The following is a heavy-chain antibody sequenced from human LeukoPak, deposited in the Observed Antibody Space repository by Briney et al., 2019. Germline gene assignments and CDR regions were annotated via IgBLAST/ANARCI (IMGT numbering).Heavy chain of an antibody. CDR2: IRYDGSNK. Sequence: PGGSLRLSCAASGFTFSSYAMHWVRQAPGKGLEWVAFIRYDGSNKYYADSVKGRFTISRDNSKNTLYLQMNSLRAEDTAVYYCAKGGVGYYDSSGYYNWGQGTLVTVSS. CDR3: AKGGVGYYDSSGYYN. CDR1: GFTFSSYA. V-gene: IGHV3-30*02. D-gene: IGHD3-22*01. J-gene: IGHJ4*02.